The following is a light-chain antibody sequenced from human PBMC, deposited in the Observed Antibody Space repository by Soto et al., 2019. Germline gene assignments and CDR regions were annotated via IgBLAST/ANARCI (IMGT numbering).Light chain of an antibody. CDR3: SSYRSITKPNVV. CDR1: SSDIGDYKY. CDR2: EVT. J-gene: IGLJ2*01. Sequence: QSVLTQPASVSGSPGQSITISCTGGSSDIGDYKYVSWYQQYPGKAPKLMIYEVTNRPSGVSVRFSGSKSGNTASLTISGLQADDEADYYCSSYRSITKPNVVFGGGTKLTVL. V-gene: IGLV2-14*01.